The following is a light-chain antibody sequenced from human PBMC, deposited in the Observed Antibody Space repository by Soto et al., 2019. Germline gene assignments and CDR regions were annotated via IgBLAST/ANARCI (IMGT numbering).Light chain of an antibody. V-gene: IGKV3-20*01. Sequence: EVVLTHSPGTLSLSPGERATLSCRVSQSVSRYLAWYQQKPGQAPRLLIYGAFNRAAGIPARFSGSGSGTDFTLTISSLEPEDSAVFFCQQYGTSEIIFGQGTKVDIK. J-gene: IGKJ1*01. CDR2: GAF. CDR3: QQYGTSEII. CDR1: QSVSRY.